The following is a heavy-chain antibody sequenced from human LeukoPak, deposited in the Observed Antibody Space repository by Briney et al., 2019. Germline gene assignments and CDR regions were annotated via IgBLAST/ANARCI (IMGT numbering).Heavy chain of an antibody. V-gene: IGHV1-46*03. CDR3: ASFISGDSDGYPLAGSY. Sequence: ASVKVSCKASGYTFTSYYMHWVRQAPRQGLEWMGIINPSGGSTSYAQKFQGRVTMTRDTSTSTVYMELSSLRSEDTAVYYCASFISGDSDGYPLAGSYWGQGTLVTVSS. J-gene: IGHJ4*02. CDR1: GYTFTSYY. D-gene: IGHD5-24*01. CDR2: INPSGGST.